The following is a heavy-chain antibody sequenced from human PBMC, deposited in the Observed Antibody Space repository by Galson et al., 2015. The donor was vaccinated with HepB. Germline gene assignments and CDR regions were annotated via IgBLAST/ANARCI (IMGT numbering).Heavy chain of an antibody. Sequence: PALVKPTQPLTLTCSFSGFSLSTSGVGVGWIRQPPGKALEWLALIYWDDDKRYSPSLKSRLTITKDTSKNQVVLTMTNMDPVDTATYYCAHLYYDILTGYSPYGMDVWGQGTTVTVSS. V-gene: IGHV2-5*02. CDR1: GFSLSTSGVG. CDR3: AHLYYDILTGYSPYGMDV. CDR2: IYWDDDK. J-gene: IGHJ6*02. D-gene: IGHD3-9*01.